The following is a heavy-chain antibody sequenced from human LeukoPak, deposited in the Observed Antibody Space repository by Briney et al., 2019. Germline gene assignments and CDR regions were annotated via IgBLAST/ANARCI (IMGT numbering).Heavy chain of an antibody. CDR1: GFTFSEYS. CDR3: ARDLGNSGYGCDY. Sequence: PGGSLRLSCAASGFTFSEYSFDWVRQAPGKGLEWISYISFSSSAIYYADSVKGRFTISRDDAKNSLYLHMNSLRAGDTAVYYCARDLGNSGYGCDYWGQGTLVTVSS. D-gene: IGHD5-12*01. CDR2: ISFSSSAI. V-gene: IGHV3-48*01. J-gene: IGHJ4*01.